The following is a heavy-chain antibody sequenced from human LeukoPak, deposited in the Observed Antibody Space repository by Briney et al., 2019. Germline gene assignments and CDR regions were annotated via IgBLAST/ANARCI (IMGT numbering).Heavy chain of an antibody. D-gene: IGHD3-22*01. V-gene: IGHV1-18*01. CDR3: ARGMMIVVATREDDAFDI. J-gene: IGHJ3*02. CDR2: ISAXNGNK. Sequence: GASVXXXXXXXXXTFTXYXXXXVRQAXGEGXXXXGXISAXNGNKNYAQKLQGRVTITTDTYTRTEYMEMRRVRYDGTAVYYCARGMMIVVATREDDAFDIWGQGTMVTVSS. CDR1: XXTFTXYX.